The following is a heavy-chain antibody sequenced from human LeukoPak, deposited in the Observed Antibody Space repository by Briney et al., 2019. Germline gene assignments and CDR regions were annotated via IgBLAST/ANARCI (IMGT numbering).Heavy chain of an antibody. D-gene: IGHD2/OR15-2a*01. CDR3: ARGEYGALLYYFGLDV. CDR2: VYPGDSDT. J-gene: IGHJ6*02. CDR1: GYSFTSYW. Sequence: GESLKISCKGSGYSFTSYWIGWVRQMPGKGLEWKGIVYPGDSDTKYSPSFQGQVTISADKSISTAYLQWSSLKASDTAMYYCARGEYGALLYYFGLDVWGQGTTVTVSS. V-gene: IGHV5-51*01.